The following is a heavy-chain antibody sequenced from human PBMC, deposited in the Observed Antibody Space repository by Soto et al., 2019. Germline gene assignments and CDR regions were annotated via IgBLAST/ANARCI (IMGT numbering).Heavy chain of an antibody. CDR1: GGSISSYY. D-gene: IGHD3-3*01. Sequence: SETLSLTCTVSGGSISSYYWSWIRQPPGKXLEWIGYIYYSGSTNYNPSLKSRVTISVDTSKNQFSLKLSSVTAADTAVYYCARGTYYDFWSGYAAIYYFDYWGQGTLVTVSS. CDR3: ARGTYYDFWSGYAAIYYFDY. V-gene: IGHV4-59*01. CDR2: IYYSGST. J-gene: IGHJ4*02.